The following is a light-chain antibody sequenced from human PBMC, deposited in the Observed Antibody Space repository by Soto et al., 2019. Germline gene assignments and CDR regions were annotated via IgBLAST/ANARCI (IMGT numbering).Light chain of an antibody. CDR1: QSVSTE. V-gene: IGKV3-20*01. Sequence: TASPVTLSVTPGERVTLSCRASQSVSTELAWYQQRPGQAPRLLIYGASARAIGIPDRFSGSGSGTDFSLTISSLEPGDLAVYYCQQYGSSPRTFGEGTKVDIK. CDR2: GAS. CDR3: QQYGSSPRT. J-gene: IGKJ1*01.